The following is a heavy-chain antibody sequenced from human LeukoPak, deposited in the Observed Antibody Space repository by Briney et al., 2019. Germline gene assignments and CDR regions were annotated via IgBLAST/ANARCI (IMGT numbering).Heavy chain of an antibody. D-gene: IGHD3-10*01. CDR3: AKDGGSYSADY. J-gene: IGHJ4*02. V-gene: IGHV1-46*01. Sequence: ASVKVSCKASGYTFITYKMHWVRQAPGQGLEWVGIINPSDGDRRNAQKFQGGVTMTRDMSTSTVYMELSSLRSEDTAVYYCAKDGGSYSADYWGQGTLVTVSS. CDR1: GYTFITYK. CDR2: INPSDGDR.